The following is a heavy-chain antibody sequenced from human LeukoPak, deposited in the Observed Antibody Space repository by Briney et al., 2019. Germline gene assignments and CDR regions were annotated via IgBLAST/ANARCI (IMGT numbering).Heavy chain of an antibody. CDR2: IIPILGIA. Sequence: GASVKVSCKASGGTFSSYAISWVRQAPGQGLEWMGRIIPILGIANYAQKFQGRVTITADKSTSTAYMGLSSLRSEDTAVYYCARDVVVTAITSPYYYYYGMDVWGQGTTVTVSS. CDR1: GGTFSSYA. J-gene: IGHJ6*02. V-gene: IGHV1-69*04. D-gene: IGHD2-21*02. CDR3: ARDVVVTAITSPYYYYYGMDV.